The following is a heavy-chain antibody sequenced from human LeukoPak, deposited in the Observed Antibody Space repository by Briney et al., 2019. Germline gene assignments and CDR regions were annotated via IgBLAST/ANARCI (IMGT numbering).Heavy chain of an antibody. CDR2: INHSGST. CDR1: GGSFSGYY. Sequence: SETLSLTCAVYGGSFSGYYWSWIRQPPGKGLEWIGEINHSGSTNYNPSLKSRVTISVDTSKNQFSLKLSSVTAADTAVYYCATIHYYGSGSMGDVWGKGTTVTISS. D-gene: IGHD3-10*01. V-gene: IGHV4-34*01. J-gene: IGHJ6*04. CDR3: ATIHYYGSGSMGDV.